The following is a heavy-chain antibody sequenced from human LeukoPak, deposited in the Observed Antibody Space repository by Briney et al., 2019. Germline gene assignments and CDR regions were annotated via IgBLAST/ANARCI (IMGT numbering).Heavy chain of an antibody. J-gene: IGHJ5*02. CDR2: INHSGST. D-gene: IGHD2-15*01. CDR3: AQGQVVAATYWFDP. V-gene: IGHV4-34*01. CDR1: GGSFSGYY. Sequence: SETLSLTCAVYGGSFSGYYWSWIRQPPGKGLEWIGVINHSGSTNYNPSLKSRVTISVNTSKNQFSLKLSSVTAADTAVYYCAQGQVVAATYWFDPWGQGTLVTVSS.